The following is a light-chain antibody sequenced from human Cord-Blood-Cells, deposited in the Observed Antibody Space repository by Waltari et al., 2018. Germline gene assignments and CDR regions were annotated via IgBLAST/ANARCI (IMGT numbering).Light chain of an antibody. CDR2: EGS. CDR3: CSYAGSSTWV. J-gene: IGLJ3*02. V-gene: IGLV2-23*01. CDR1: SGDVGRYNL. Sequence: QSALTHPAPASGSPGQPITTPCPGPSGDVGRYNLVSWYHQHAAKAPKLMIYEGSNRPSGVSNCVSGSKSGNTASLTISGLQAEDEADYYCCSYAGSSTWVFGGGTKLTVL.